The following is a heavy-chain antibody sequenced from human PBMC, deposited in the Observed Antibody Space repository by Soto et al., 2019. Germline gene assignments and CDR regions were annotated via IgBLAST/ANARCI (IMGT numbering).Heavy chain of an antibody. CDR1: CGSISSYY. D-gene: IGHD3-3*01. CDR2: IYYSGST. V-gene: IGHV4-59*01. J-gene: IGHJ6*02. CDR3: ARDLAPPYYDFWSGYSGLYGMDV. Sequence: SETLSLTCTVSCGSISSYYWSWIRQPPGKGLEWIGYIYYSGSTNYNPSLKSRVTISVDTSKNQFSLKLSSVTAADTAVYYCARDLAPPYYDFWSGYSGLYGMDVWGQGTTVTVS.